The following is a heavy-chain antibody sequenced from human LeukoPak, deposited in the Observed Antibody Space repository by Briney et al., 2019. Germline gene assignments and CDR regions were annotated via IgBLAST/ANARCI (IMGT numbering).Heavy chain of an antibody. Sequence: SETLSLTCTVSGGSVSSYYWSWIRQPPGKGLEWIGYIYYSGSTNHNPSLKSRVTISVDTSKNQFSLKLSSVTAADTAVYYCARDRGSEYYFDYWGQGTLVTVSS. CDR3: ARDRGSEYYFDY. J-gene: IGHJ4*02. D-gene: IGHD3-10*01. CDR1: GGSVSSYY. CDR2: IYYSGST. V-gene: IGHV4-59*02.